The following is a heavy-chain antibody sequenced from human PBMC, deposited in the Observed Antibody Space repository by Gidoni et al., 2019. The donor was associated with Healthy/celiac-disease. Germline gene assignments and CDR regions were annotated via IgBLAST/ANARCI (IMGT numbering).Heavy chain of an antibody. D-gene: IGHD3-10*01. J-gene: IGHJ3*02. CDR3: ARVTYLGAFDI. Sequence: QVQLEQSGAEAKKPGASVKVASKASGYTFTSYGVSWVRRAPGQELEWMGWISAYNGNTNYAQKLQGRVTMTTDTSTSTAYMELRSLRSDDTAVYYCARVTYLGAFDIWGQGTMVTVSS. V-gene: IGHV1-18*01. CDR2: ISAYNGNT. CDR1: GYTFTSYG.